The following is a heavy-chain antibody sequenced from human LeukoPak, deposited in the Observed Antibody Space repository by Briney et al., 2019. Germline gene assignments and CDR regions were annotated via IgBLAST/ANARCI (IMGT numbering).Heavy chain of an antibody. D-gene: IGHD3-10*01. CDR1: GFIFHNYW. V-gene: IGHV3-7*03. CDR2: IKQDGSDK. CDR3: ARGSGSYGY. Sequence: GGSLRLSCAASGFIFHNYWMSWVRQAPGKGLEWVANIKQDGSDKYYVDSVKGRFTISRDDAKNSLYLQMNSLRAEDSAMYYCARGSGSYGYWGQGTLVTVSS. J-gene: IGHJ4*02.